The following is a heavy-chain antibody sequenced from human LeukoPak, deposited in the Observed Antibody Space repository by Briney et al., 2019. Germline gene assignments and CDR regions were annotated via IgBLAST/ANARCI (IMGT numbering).Heavy chain of an antibody. CDR1: GFTFSSDW. Sequence: GRSLRLSCAASGFTFSSDWMGWVRHAPGKGLQWVAKINEGRTVKSYVDSETGRSTISRDNAKNSLYLQMKRLRTEGMAVYYLARYGALYYWGEGSPVTVSA. J-gene: IGHJ4*02. CDR2: INEGRTVK. V-gene: IGHV3-7*04. CDR3: ARYGALYY. D-gene: IGHD4-17*01.